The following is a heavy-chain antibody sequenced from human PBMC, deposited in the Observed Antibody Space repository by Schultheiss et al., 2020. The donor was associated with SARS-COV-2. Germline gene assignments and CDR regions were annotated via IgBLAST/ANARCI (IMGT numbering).Heavy chain of an antibody. CDR2: MNPNSGNT. J-gene: IGHJ2*01. V-gene: IGHV1-8*01. CDR3: ARGLSGYDYGGNSAWYFDL. Sequence: ASVKVSCKASGYTFTSYDINWVRQATGQGLEWMGWMNPNSGNTGYAQKFKGRVTMTRNTSISTAYMELSSLRSEDTAVYYCARGLSGYDYGGNSAWYFDLWGRGTLVTVSS. D-gene: IGHD4-23*01. CDR1: GYTFTSYD.